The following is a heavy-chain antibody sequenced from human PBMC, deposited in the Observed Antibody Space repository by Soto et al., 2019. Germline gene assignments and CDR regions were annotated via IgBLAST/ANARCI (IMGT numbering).Heavy chain of an antibody. D-gene: IGHD2-2*01. CDR2: ISGSGGRT. V-gene: IGHV3-23*01. CDR1: GFTFDTHA. CDR3: AKGGWQYPDFQAPMDV. J-gene: IGHJ6*02. Sequence: EVQLLESGGGLVQPGGSQRLSCAASGFTFDTHAMVWVRQAPGKGLEWVSLISGSGGRTHYADSVKGRFSISRDNIKNIVYLQMNTLRDDDTAVYYCAKGGWQYPDFQAPMDVWGQGTTVTVSS.